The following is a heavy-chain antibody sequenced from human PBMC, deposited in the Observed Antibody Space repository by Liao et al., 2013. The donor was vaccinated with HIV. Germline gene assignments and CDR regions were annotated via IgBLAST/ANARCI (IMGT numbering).Heavy chain of an antibody. J-gene: IGHJ4*02. CDR2: IYTSGTT. D-gene: IGHD3-3*01. Sequence: QVQLQESGPGLVKPSETLSLTCTVSGGSISSYFWGWIRQPPGKGLEWIGSIYTSGTTNYNPSLKSRVTMSVDTSKNQFSLKLSSVTAADTAVYYCARGTIFGPDYWGQGTLVTVSS. V-gene: IGHV4-4*07. CDR1: GGSISSYF. CDR3: ARGTIFGPDY.